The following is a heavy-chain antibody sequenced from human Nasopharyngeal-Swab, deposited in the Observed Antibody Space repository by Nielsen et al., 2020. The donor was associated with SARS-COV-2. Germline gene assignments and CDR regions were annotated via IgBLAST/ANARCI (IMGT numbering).Heavy chain of an antibody. V-gene: IGHV3-74*01. J-gene: IGHJ4*02. CDR1: GFTFSSYW. D-gene: IGHD2-8*01. CDR3: AKRDCSNAVCRYYFDY. Sequence: GGFLRLSCAASGFTFSSYWMHWVRQAPGKGLVWVSRISIDGSSTSYADSVKGRFTISRDSAKNTLYLQMNSLRAEDTAVYYCAKRDCSNAVCRYYFDYWGQGTLVTVSS. CDR2: ISIDGSST.